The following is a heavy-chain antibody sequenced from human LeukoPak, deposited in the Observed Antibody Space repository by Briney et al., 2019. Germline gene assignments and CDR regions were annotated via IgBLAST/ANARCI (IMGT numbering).Heavy chain of an antibody. J-gene: IGHJ4*02. CDR3: ARDRTDYYDSSGYHDY. CDR2: ISAYNGNT. D-gene: IGHD3-22*01. CDR1: GYTFTSYG. Sequence: ASVKVSCKASGYTFTSYGISWVRQAPGQGLEWMGWISAYNGNTNYAQKLQGRVTMTTDTSTSTAYMELRSLRSDDTAVYYCARDRTDYYDSSGYHDYWGQGTLVTVSS. V-gene: IGHV1-18*01.